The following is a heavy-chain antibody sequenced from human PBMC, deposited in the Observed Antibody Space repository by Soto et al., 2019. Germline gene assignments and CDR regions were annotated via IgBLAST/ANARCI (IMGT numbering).Heavy chain of an antibody. D-gene: IGHD1-1*01. CDR3: PRDKDREQLGGNYDYAVDV. V-gene: IGHV1-69*12. J-gene: IGHJ6*02. CDR2: IIPIFRTP. CDR1: GDTFSSFA. Sequence: QVQLVQSGAEVKKPGSSVKVSCKASGDTFSSFAISWVRQAPGQGLEWMGGIIPIFRTPKYAQKFQGRVTIPADEPTSTAYMELSRFRSEETAVYYCPRDKDREQLGGNYDYAVDVWGQGTTVIAPS.